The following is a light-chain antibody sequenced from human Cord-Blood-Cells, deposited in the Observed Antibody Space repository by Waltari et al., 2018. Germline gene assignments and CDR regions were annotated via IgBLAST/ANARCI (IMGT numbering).Light chain of an antibody. Sequence: LPVAPSPFPPSSSCGSRIHINCRASQSISSYLNWYQQKPGKAPKLLIYAASSLQSGVPSRFSGSGSGTDFTLTISSLQPEDFATYYCQQSYSTLFTFGPGTKVDIK. CDR1: QSISSY. J-gene: IGKJ3*01. V-gene: IGKV1-39*01. CDR2: AAS. CDR3: QQSYSTLFT.